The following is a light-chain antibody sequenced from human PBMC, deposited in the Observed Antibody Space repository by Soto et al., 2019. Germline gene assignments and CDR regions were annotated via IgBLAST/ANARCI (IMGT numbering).Light chain of an antibody. J-gene: IGLJ1*01. CDR2: EGS. Sequence: QSALTHPGSVSWAPGQSITISCTGTSSDVGSYNLVSWYQQHPGKAPKLMIYEGSKRPSGVSNRFSGSKSGNTASLTISGLQAEDEADYYCCSYAGSNTFVFGTGTKVTVL. CDR3: CSYAGSNTFV. CDR1: SSDVGSYNL. V-gene: IGLV2-23*03.